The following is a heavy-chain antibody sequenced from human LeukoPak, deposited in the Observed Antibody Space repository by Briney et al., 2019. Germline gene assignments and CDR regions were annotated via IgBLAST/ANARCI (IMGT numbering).Heavy chain of an antibody. J-gene: IGHJ4*02. D-gene: IGHD3-22*01. CDR1: GFTFSTYA. Sequence: GGSLRLSCAASGFTFSTYAMSWVRQAPGKGLEWVSAISASGSSYYADSVKGRFTVSRDNSKNTLYLQMNSLRAEDTAVYYCARGGYYYDSSGYYPGDYWGQGTLVTVSS. CDR2: ISASGSS. CDR3: ARGGYYYDSSGYYPGDY. V-gene: IGHV3-23*01.